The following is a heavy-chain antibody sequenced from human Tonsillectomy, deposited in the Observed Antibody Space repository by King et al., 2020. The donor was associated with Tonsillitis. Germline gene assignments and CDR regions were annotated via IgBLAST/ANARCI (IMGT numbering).Heavy chain of an antibody. Sequence: VQLVESGGGLVQPGGSLRLSCAASGFTFSSYWMHWVRQAPGKGLVWLSRITSDGRSTSHADSVKGRFTIARDNAKNTLYLQMNSLRVEDTAVYYCAGGTPTWGDRWGQGTLVTVSS. J-gene: IGHJ5*02. CDR1: GFTFSSYW. D-gene: IGHD2/OR15-2a*01. CDR2: ITSDGRST. CDR3: AGGTPTWGDR. V-gene: IGHV3-74*01.